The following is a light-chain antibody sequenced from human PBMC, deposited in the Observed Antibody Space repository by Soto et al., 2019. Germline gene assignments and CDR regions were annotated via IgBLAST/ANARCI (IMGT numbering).Light chain of an antibody. V-gene: IGKV3-20*01. CDR3: QQYGSSPPLT. CDR2: GAS. J-gene: IGKJ4*01. Sequence: EIVLMQSPGTLSLSPGERATLSCRASKSVSNNYVAWYQQKPGQAPRLLIAGASSRATGIPDRFSGSGSGTDFTLTISRLEPEDFAVYYCQQYGSSPPLTFGGGTKVDIK. CDR1: KSVSNNY.